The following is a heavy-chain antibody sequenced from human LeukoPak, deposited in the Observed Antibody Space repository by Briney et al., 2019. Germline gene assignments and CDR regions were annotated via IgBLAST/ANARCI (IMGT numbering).Heavy chain of an antibody. CDR2: ISGSSSYI. J-gene: IGHJ4*02. V-gene: IGHV3-21*01. D-gene: IGHD4-17*01. Sequence: GGSPRLSCAASGFTFSSYSMNWVRQAPGKGLEWVSSISGSSSYIYYADSVKGRFTISRDNAKNSLYLQMNSLRAEDTAVYYCAREPTTVTTRRYFDYWGQGTLVTVSS. CDR1: GFTFSSYS. CDR3: AREPTTVTTRRYFDY.